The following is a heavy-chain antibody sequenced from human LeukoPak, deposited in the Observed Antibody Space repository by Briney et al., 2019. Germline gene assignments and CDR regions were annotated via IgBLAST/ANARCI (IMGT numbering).Heavy chain of an antibody. Sequence: SETLSLTCTVSGYSISSGYYWGWIRRPPGKGLKWIGSIYHGGTTYYNASLKSRVTISVDTSKNQFSLRLRSVTAADTAVYYCARGQARLAWFDPWGQGTLVTVSS. D-gene: IGHD6-19*01. J-gene: IGHJ5*02. CDR3: ARGQARLAWFDP. CDR1: GYSISSGYY. V-gene: IGHV4-38-2*02. CDR2: IYHGGTT.